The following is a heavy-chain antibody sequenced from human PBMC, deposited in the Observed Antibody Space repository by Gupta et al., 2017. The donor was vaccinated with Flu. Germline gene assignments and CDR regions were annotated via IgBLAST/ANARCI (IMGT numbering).Heavy chain of an antibody. CDR3: AGSVASLYYMDV. Sequence: VRQAPGKGLEWVSSISSSSSYIYYADSVKGRFTISRDNAKNSLYLQMNSLRAEDTAVYYCAGSVASLYYMDVWGKGTTVTVSS. V-gene: IGHV3-21*01. D-gene: IGHD5-12*01. CDR2: ISSSSSYI. J-gene: IGHJ6*03.